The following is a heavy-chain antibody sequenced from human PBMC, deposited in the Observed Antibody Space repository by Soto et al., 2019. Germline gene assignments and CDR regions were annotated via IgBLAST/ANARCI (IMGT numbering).Heavy chain of an antibody. CDR2: IYYSGST. D-gene: IGHD2-8*01. J-gene: IGHJ6*03. V-gene: IGHV4-59*01. Sequence: PSETLSLTCTVSGGSISGYYRSWIRQPPGKGLEWIGYIYYSGSTNYNPSLKSRFTISVDTSKNQFSLKLSSVTAAYTAVYYCASTSQNCTNGVCPYYYYYYMDVWAKGTTVTVSS. CDR1: GGSISGYY. CDR3: ASTSQNCTNGVCPYYYYYYMDV.